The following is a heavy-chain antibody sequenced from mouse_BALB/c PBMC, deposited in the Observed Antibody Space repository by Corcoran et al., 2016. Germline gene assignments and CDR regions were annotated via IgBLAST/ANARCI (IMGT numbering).Heavy chain of an antibody. Sequence: QVTLKESGPGILQPSQTLSLTCSFSGFSLSTSNMGVVWIRKPSGKCLEWLLHILWNDSKYYNQALKSRITISKDTYNHQVFLKIANVDTADTATYYCARNWDWYFDVWGAGTTVTVSS. V-gene: IGHV8-5*01. D-gene: IGHD4-1*01. J-gene: IGHJ1*01. CDR2: ILWNDSK. CDR1: GFSLSTSNMG. CDR3: ARNWDWYFDV.